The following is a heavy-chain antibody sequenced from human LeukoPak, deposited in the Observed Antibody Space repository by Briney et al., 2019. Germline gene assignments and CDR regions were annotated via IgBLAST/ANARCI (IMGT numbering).Heavy chain of an antibody. CDR3: ARTSIAARWMLLY. Sequence: ASVTVSCKTSGYTFTGYYMHWVRQAPGQGLEWMGWINPNSGGTNYAQKFQGRVTMTRDTSISTAYMELSRLRSDDTAVYYCARTSIAARWMLLYWGQGTLVTVSS. CDR1: GYTFTGYY. V-gene: IGHV1-2*02. CDR2: INPNSGGT. D-gene: IGHD6-6*01. J-gene: IGHJ4*02.